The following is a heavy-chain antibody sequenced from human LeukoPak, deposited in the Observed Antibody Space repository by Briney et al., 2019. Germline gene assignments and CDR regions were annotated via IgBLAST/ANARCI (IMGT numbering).Heavy chain of an antibody. V-gene: IGHV3-7*01. CDR3: AREMGGYPFDY. CDR1: GFTFSSYW. CDR2: IKQDGSEK. J-gene: IGHJ4*02. D-gene: IGHD5-12*01. Sequence: PGGSLRLSCAASGFTFSSYWMSWVRQAPGKGLEWVANIKQDGSEKYYVDSVKGRFTISRDNAKNSLYLQMNSLRAEDTSVYYCAREMGGYPFDYWGQGIQVTVSS.